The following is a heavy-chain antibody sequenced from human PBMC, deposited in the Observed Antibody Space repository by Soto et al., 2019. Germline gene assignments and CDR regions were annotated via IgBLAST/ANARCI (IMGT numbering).Heavy chain of an antibody. D-gene: IGHD3-3*01. CDR1: GYPFSSHA. CDR3: ANAVTQLRFLYHYGMDG. V-gene: IGHV3-23*01. J-gene: IGHJ6*02. Sequence: GESQSLSCAVSGYPFSSHALSWVSPAPGKGLEWVSAISGSGGSTYYADSVKGRFTISRDNSKNTLYLQMNSLRAEDTAVYYFANAVTQLRFLYHYGMDGLGHGTKVT. CDR2: ISGSGGST.